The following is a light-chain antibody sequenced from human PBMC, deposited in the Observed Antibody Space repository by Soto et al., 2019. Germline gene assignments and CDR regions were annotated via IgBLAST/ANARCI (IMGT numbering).Light chain of an antibody. V-gene: IGKV2-30*01. CDR1: QSLVYSDGNAY. Sequence: DVVMTQSPLSLPVTLGQPASISCRSSQSLVYSDGNAYLSWFQQRPGQSPRRLIYRASNRDSGVPDRFSGSGSGTDFTLQINRVEAEDVGIYYCMQGTPWPPTFGRGTRVEIK. J-gene: IGKJ1*01. CDR2: RAS. CDR3: MQGTPWPPT.